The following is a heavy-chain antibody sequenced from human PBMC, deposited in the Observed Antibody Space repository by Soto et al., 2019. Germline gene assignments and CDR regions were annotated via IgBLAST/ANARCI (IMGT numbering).Heavy chain of an antibody. Sequence: SETLSLPCTVTGGSMTSGDQYWTWIRHRPGVGLEWFGYINHRGSLYYNPSLKSRVSMSVDTSKNQFSLNLSSVTAADTAVYYCARELPQRQGRNMDVWGQGTTVTVPS. J-gene: IGHJ6*02. CDR1: GGSMTSGDQY. CDR3: ARELPQRQGRNMDV. D-gene: IGHD1-1*01. V-gene: IGHV4-31*03. CDR2: INHRGSL.